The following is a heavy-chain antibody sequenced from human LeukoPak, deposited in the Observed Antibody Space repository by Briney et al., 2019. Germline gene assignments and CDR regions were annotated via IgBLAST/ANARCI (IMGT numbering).Heavy chain of an antibody. J-gene: IGHJ4*02. CDR3: ARDMEYSSSH. CDR1: GGSISSGSYY. D-gene: IGHD6-13*01. Sequence: SETLSLTCNVSGGSISSGSYYGSWIRQPAGKGLEWIGRIYTSGTTNYNPSLKSRVTISVDTSKNQLSLKLKSVTAADTAVYYCARDMEYSSSHWSQGTLVTVSS. CDR2: IYTSGTT. V-gene: IGHV4-61*02.